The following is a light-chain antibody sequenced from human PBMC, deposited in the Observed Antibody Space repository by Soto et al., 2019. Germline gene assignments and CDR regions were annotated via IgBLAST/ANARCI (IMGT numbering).Light chain of an antibody. V-gene: IGLV1-44*01. J-gene: IGLJ1*01. CDR3: AAWDDSLNGLV. CDR2: YNN. CDR1: SSNIGSNT. Sequence: QSVLTQPPSASGTPGRRVTISCSGSSSNIGSNTVNWYQQLPGTAPKLLIYYNNQRPSGVPDRFSGSKSGTSASLAISGLQSEDEADYYCAAWDDSLNGLVFGTGTKVTVL.